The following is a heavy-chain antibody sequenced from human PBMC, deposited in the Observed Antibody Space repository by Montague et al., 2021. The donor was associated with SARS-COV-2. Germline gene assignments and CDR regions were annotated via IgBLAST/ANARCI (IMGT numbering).Heavy chain of an antibody. D-gene: IGHD6-19*01. CDR1: GESIDRDTYY. CDR2: LSSSGST. Sequence: SETLSLTCIVSGESIDRDTYYWGWIRQSPGKGLEWIGSLSSSGSTFYNPSLRSRDTISMDTYKNHFSLKENSVTATDTAVYFCARPGSVSGWFYFDDWGQGTLVSVSS. CDR3: ARPGSVSGWFYFDD. J-gene: IGHJ4*02. V-gene: IGHV4-39*02.